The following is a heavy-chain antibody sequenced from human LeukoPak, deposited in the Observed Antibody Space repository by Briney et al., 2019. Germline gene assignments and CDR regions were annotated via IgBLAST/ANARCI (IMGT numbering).Heavy chain of an antibody. J-gene: IGHJ3*02. D-gene: IGHD1-26*01. CDR1: GGSVSSSNYY. CDR3: ARVGAMYRSGAFDI. CDR2: IYYSGST. V-gene: IGHV4-61*01. Sequence: SETLSLTCTVSGGSVSSSNYYWSWIRQPPGKGLEWIGYIYYSGSTNYNPSLKSRVTISVDTSKNQFSLKLSSVTAADTAVYYCARVGAMYRSGAFDIWGQGTMVTVSS.